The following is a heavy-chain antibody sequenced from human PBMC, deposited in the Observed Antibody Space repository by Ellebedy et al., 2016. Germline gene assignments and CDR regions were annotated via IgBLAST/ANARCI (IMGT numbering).Heavy chain of an antibody. Sequence: GGSLRLSCAASGFTFSSYWMSWVRQAPGKGLEWVANIKQDGSEKYYVDSVKGRFTISRDNAKNSLYLQMNSLRAEDTAVYYCAREANYYGSGFPIDYWGQGTLVTVSS. V-gene: IGHV3-7*01. CDR2: IKQDGSEK. D-gene: IGHD3-10*01. J-gene: IGHJ4*02. CDR1: GFTFSSYW. CDR3: AREANYYGSGFPIDY.